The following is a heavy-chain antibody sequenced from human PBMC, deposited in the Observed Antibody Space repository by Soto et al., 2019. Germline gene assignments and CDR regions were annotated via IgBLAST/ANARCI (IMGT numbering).Heavy chain of an antibody. D-gene: IGHD2-8*01. CDR2: ISPNGDST. V-gene: IGHV3-23*01. CDR3: AKVRLTDYLRYAPHL. CDR1: GFTFSSYD. J-gene: IGHJ3*01. Sequence: GGSLRLSCAVSGFTFSSYDMHWVRQATGKGLEWVSIISPNGDSTYYADSVKGRFTISRDNSQNTVFLQMNSLRAEDTAIYFCAKVRLTDYLRYAPHLWGQGTLVTVSS.